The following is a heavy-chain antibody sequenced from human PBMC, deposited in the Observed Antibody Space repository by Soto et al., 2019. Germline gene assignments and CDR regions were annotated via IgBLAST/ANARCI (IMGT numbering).Heavy chain of an antibody. CDR2: IIPIFGTA. V-gene: IGHV1-69*13. J-gene: IGHJ5*02. D-gene: IGHD3-22*01. Sequence: SVKVSCKASGGTFSSYAISWVRQAPGQGLEWMGGIIPIFGTANYAQKFQGRVTITADESTSTAYMELSSLRSEDTAVYYCARSIQMMYYYDSSGAGNNWFDPWGQGTLVTVSS. CDR1: GGTFSSYA. CDR3: ARSIQMMYYYDSSGAGNNWFDP.